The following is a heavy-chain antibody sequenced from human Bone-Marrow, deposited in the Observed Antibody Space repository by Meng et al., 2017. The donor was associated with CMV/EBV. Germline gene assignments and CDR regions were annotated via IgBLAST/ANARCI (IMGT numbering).Heavy chain of an antibody. Sequence: SETLPLTCTVSGGSISSSSYYWGWIRQPPGKGLEWIGSIYYSGSTYYNPSLKSRVTISVDTSKNQFSLKLSSVTAADTAVYYCARLGGYSSSFYYYFDYWGQGTLVTVSS. J-gene: IGHJ4*02. CDR2: IYYSGST. D-gene: IGHD6-6*01. CDR3: ARLGGYSSSFYYYFDY. CDR1: GGSISSSSYY. V-gene: IGHV4-39*01.